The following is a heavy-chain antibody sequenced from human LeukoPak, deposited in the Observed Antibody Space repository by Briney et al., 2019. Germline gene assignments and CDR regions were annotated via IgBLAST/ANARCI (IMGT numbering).Heavy chain of an antibody. CDR3: ARRGQIYGSGTYDY. CDR1: GGSITSYY. CDR2: IYYSGST. D-gene: IGHD3-10*01. V-gene: IGHV4-59*08. Sequence: SSETLSLTCTVSGGSITSYYWHWIRQPPGKGLEWIGYIYYSGSTNYNPSLKSRVTISVDTSKNQFSLKLSSVTAADTAVYYCARRGQIYGSGTYDYWGQGTLVTVSS. J-gene: IGHJ4*02.